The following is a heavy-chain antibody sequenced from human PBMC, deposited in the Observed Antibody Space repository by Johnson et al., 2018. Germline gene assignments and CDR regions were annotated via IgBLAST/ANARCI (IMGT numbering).Heavy chain of an antibody. CDR2: LSWNSGSI. Sequence: VQLVESGGGLVQPGRSLRLSCAASGFTFDDSAMHWVRQAPGKGLEWVSGLSWNSGSIGYADSVKGRFTIPKDNAKNSLYLQMNSLRAEDTALYYCAKDEAGVLDAFDIWGQGTMVTVSS. J-gene: IGHJ3*02. CDR1: GFTFDDSA. V-gene: IGHV3-9*01. D-gene: IGHD2-8*02. CDR3: AKDEAGVLDAFDI.